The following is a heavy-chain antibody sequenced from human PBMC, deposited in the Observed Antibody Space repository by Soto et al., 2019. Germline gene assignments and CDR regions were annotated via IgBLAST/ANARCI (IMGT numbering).Heavy chain of an antibody. CDR2: IYPGDSDT. CDR1: EGRFISYW. D-gene: IGHD3-16*02. Sequence: GESLKISCKGSEGRFISYWIRWVRQMHEKGLEWMGIIYPGDSDTRYSPSFQGQVTISADKSISTAYLQWSRLKASDTAMYYCARLSALYYDYIWGSYRYSAFDIWGQGTMVTVSS. CDR3: ARLSALYYDYIWGSYRYSAFDI. J-gene: IGHJ3*02. V-gene: IGHV5-51*01.